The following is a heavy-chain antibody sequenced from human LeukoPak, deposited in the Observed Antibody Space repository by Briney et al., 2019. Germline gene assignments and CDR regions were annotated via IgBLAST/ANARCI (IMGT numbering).Heavy chain of an antibody. V-gene: IGHV1-46*01. Sequence: ASVKVSCKASGYTFTGYYMHWVRQAPGQGLEWMGIINPRGGSTSYAQKFQGRVTMTRDTSTSTVYMELRSLRSEDTAVYYCARRGKSIAAAGNDDAFDIWGQGTMVTVSS. CDR3: ARRGKSIAAAGNDDAFDI. J-gene: IGHJ3*02. CDR1: GYTFTGYY. D-gene: IGHD6-13*01. CDR2: INPRGGST.